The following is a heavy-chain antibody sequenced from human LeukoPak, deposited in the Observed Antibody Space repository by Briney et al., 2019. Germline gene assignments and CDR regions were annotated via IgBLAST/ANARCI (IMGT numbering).Heavy chain of an antibody. D-gene: IGHD6-13*01. V-gene: IGHV3-23*01. CDR1: GFGFRVYD. J-gene: IGHJ3*02. CDR2: MRGSGVIT. Sequence: PGGSLRLSCAASGFGFRVYDMSWVRQAPGKGLEWVSRMRGSGVITFYADSVRGRFTISRDNSRNMLYLQMDSLRAEDTAVYYCAKGYSSSGTDAFDIWGQGTMVTVSS. CDR3: AKGYSSSGTDAFDI.